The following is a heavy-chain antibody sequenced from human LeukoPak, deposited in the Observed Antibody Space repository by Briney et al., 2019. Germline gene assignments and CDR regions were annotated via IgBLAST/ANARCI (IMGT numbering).Heavy chain of an antibody. Sequence: GGSLRLSCAASGLTFSSYGMHWVRQAPGKGLEWVAFIRYDGSNKYYADSVKGRFTISRDNSKNTLYLQMNSLRAEDTAVYYCAKGSTVVPAAYYFDYWGQGTPVTVSS. CDR3: AKGSTVVPAAYYFDY. J-gene: IGHJ4*02. V-gene: IGHV3-30*02. CDR2: IRYDGSNK. CDR1: GLTFSSYG. D-gene: IGHD2-2*01.